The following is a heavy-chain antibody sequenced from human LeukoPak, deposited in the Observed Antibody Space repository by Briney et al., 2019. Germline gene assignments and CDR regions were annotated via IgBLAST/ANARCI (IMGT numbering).Heavy chain of an antibody. Sequence: SGTLSLTCAVYGGSFRGYYWSWLRQPPGKGLEWIGEINHSGSTNYNPSLKSRVTISVDTSKNQFSLKLSSVTAADTAVYYCARGSGRWLQLGYWGQGTLVTVSS. CDR3: ARGSGRWLQLGY. D-gene: IGHD5-24*01. CDR1: GGSFRGYY. J-gene: IGHJ4*02. CDR2: INHSGST. V-gene: IGHV4-34*01.